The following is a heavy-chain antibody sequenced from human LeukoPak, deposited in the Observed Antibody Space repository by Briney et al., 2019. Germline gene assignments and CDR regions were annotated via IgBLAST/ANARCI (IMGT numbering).Heavy chain of an antibody. V-gene: IGHV3-9*01. D-gene: IGHD6-19*01. CDR3: AKGFHYSSGWYLFDY. J-gene: IGHJ4*02. CDR2: ISWNSGSI. Sequence: GGSLRLSCAASGCTFDDYAMHWVRQAPGKGLEWVSGISWNSGSIGYADSVKGRFTISRDNAKNSLYLQMNSLRAEDTALYYCAKGFHYSSGWYLFDYWGQGTLVTVSS. CDR1: GCTFDDYA.